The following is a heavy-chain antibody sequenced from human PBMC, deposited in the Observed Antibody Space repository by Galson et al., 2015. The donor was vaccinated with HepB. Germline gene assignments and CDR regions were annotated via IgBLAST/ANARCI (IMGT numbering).Heavy chain of an antibody. CDR2: ITSSGGNT. D-gene: IGHD2-15*01. CDR3: AKDGIMVANNPYHFHY. J-gene: IGHJ4*02. Sequence: SLRLFCAASGFTFTRYAMTWVRQAPGKGLEWVSSITSSGGNTYYTDAVKGRFTISRDNSKNTLSLQLNSLRVEDTAVYYCAKDGIMVANNPYHFHYWGQGTLVTVSS. V-gene: IGHV3-23*01. CDR1: GFTFTRYA.